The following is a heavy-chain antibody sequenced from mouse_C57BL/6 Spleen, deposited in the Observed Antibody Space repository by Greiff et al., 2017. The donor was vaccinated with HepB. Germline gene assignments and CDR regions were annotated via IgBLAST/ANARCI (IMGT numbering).Heavy chain of an antibody. D-gene: IGHD1-1*01. CDR2: INPYNGDT. Sequence: EVHLVESGPELVKPGDSVKISCKASGYSFTGYFMNWVMQSHGKSLEWIGRINPYNGDTFYNQKFKGKATLTVDKSSSTAHMELRSLTSEDSAVYYCARSFVGSSYGYCDVWGTGTTVTVSS. J-gene: IGHJ1*03. V-gene: IGHV1-20*01. CDR3: ARSFVGSSYGYCDV. CDR1: GYSFTGYF.